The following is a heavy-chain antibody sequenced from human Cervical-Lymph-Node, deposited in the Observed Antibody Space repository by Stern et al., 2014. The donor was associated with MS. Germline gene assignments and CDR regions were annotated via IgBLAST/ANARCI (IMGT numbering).Heavy chain of an antibody. CDR1: GGSFNNYY. D-gene: IGHD2-15*01. CDR2: IYQDGST. Sequence: QLQLQESGPGLVKPSETLSLTCTVSGGSFNNYYWSWIRQPPGKGLEWIGYIYQDGSTKYTPSLKSRVTISLHTSKKQFSLRLTSVTAADTAVYYCARVDDCSGGTCFSTSWFDPWGQGTLVTVSS. CDR3: ARVDDCSGGTCFSTSWFDP. V-gene: IGHV4-59*01. J-gene: IGHJ5*02.